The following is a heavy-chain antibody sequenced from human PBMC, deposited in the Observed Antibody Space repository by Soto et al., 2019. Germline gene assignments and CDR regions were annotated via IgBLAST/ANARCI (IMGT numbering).Heavy chain of an antibody. J-gene: IGHJ6*02. D-gene: IGHD2-2*01. Sequence: LEPLSLSCTVYGWSFRGYYGSWLRPPPGKGLEWIGEINHSGSTNYNPSLKSRVTISVDTSKNQFSLKLSSVTAADTAVYYCARSPIVVVPAATYYYYYGMDFWGQGTTVSV. CDR3: ARSPIVVVPAATYYYYYGMDF. V-gene: IGHV4-34*01. CDR2: INHSGST. CDR1: GWSFRGYY.